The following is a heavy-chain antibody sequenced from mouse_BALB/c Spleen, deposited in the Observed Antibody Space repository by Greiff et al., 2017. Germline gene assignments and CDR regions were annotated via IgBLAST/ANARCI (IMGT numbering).Heavy chain of an antibody. CDR3: ARGADGYPYYFDY. J-gene: IGHJ2*01. CDR2: IDPANGNT. Sequence: EVQLQQSGAELVKPGASVKLSCTASGFNIKDTYMHWVKQRPEQGLEWIGRIDPANGNTKYDPKFQGKATITADTSSNTAYLQLSSLTSEDTAVYYCARGADGYPYYFDYWGQGTTLTVSS. V-gene: IGHV14-3*02. D-gene: IGHD2-3*01. CDR1: GFNIKDTY.